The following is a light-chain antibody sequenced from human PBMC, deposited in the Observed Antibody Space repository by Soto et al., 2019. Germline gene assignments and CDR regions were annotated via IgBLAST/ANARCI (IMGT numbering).Light chain of an antibody. J-gene: IGKJ2*01. CDR1: QDISRF. V-gene: IGKV1-17*03. CDR2: DTS. CDR3: LQHNSYPYT. Sequence: DVQMTQSPSAMSASVGNRVTITCRARQDISRFVAWFQQKPGKAPDRLIYDTSTLHVGVPSRFGGGGSWTEFTLAISGLQPEDFATYYCLQHNSYPYTFGQGTKLEIK.